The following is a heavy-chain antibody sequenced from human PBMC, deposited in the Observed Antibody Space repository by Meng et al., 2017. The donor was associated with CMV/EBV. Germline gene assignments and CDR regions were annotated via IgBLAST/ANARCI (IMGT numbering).Heavy chain of an antibody. J-gene: IGHJ1*01. V-gene: IGHV3-30*04. Sequence: GGSLRLSCAASGFTFSSYAMHWVRQAPGKGLEWVAVISYDGSNKYYADSVKGRFTISRDNSKNTLYLQMNSLRAEDTAVYYCAIPYSSGWYLGYFQHWGQGTLVTVSS. CDR1: GFTFSSYA. CDR2: ISYDGSNK. D-gene: IGHD6-19*01. CDR3: AIPYSSGWYLGYFQH.